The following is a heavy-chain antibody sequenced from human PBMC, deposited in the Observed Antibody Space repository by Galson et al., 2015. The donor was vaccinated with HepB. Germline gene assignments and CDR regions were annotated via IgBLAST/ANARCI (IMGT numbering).Heavy chain of an antibody. Sequence: SLRLSCAASRFTFTRYGMHWVRQAPGRGLEWLAFISNDGSVKHNANSVQGRFTISRDNSRNTLYLQMNGLRPEDTAVYYCAKAVSVVVVVAAPSRWGQGTLVTVSS. CDR3: AKAVSVVVVVAAPSR. D-gene: IGHD2-15*01. CDR2: ISNDGSVK. V-gene: IGHV3-30*18. J-gene: IGHJ4*02. CDR1: RFTFTRYG.